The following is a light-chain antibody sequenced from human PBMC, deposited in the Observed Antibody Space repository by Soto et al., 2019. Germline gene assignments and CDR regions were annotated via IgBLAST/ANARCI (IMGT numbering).Light chain of an antibody. CDR2: WAS. J-gene: IGKJ4*01. V-gene: IGKV4-1*01. CDR1: QSILSSANNKNF. Sequence: DIVMTQSPDSLAVPLGERATINCKSSQSILSSANNKNFLVWYQQKPGQPPKLLISWASTRESGVPDRFSGRGSGTDFTLTINSLQAEDVAIYYCQQCYSSPLTFGGGTKVEIK. CDR3: QQCYSSPLT.